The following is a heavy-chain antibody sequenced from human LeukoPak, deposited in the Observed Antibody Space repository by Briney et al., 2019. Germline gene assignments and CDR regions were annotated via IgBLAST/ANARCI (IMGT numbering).Heavy chain of an antibody. V-gene: IGHV4-59*01. Sequence: KCSETLSLTCAVSGGSISSYYWNWIRQPPGKGLEWIGYIHHSGTTNYNPSLKSRLTMSVDTSKTKFSLKLTSVSAADTAMYFCAKPGTLMGRFFDYWGQGIQVIVSS. J-gene: IGHJ4*02. D-gene: IGHD7-27*01. CDR1: GGSISSYY. CDR3: AKPGTLMGRFFDY. CDR2: IHHSGTT.